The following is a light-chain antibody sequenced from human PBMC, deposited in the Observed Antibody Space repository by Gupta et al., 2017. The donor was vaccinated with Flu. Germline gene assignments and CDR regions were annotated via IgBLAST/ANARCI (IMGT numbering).Light chain of an antibody. Sequence: EIVLTQSPGTLSLSPGERATLSCRASQSVRSGLLAWYQQRPGQAPRLLIYGASSRATGIPDRFSGSGSGTDFTLTINTLEPEDFAVYFCQHYDSSPYTFGQGTKLEIK. CDR3: QHYDSSPYT. V-gene: IGKV3-20*01. J-gene: IGKJ2*01. CDR2: GAS. CDR1: QSVRSGL.